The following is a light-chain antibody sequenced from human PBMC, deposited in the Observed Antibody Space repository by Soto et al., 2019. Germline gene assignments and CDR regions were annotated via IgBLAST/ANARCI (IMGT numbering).Light chain of an antibody. V-gene: IGKV3-15*01. CDR2: GAS. CDR3: QEDKECPPEP. CDR1: QSVSSN. J-gene: IGKJ1*01. Sequence: EIVMTQNQATLSVSPGESATLACGGSQSVSSNFAWYQQKPRQAXRLPVYGASTRATGIPARFSGSGCGTEFTLTTSSLQSEDVAVQDWQEDKECPPEPFCQGTMGDNK.